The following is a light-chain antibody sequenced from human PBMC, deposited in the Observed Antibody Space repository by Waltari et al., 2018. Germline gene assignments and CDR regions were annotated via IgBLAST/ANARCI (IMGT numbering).Light chain of an antibody. CDR3: TAYTISSTLV. CDR2: DVS. J-gene: IGLJ3*02. Sequence: QSALTQPASVSGSPGQSITISCTGTKNDVGAYKFVSWYQRHTGNAPKLIITDVSNRPSGVSNRFSGSKSGNTASLTISGLQAEDEAEYYCTAYTISSTLVFGGGTQLNVL. V-gene: IGLV2-14*03. CDR1: KNDVGAYKF.